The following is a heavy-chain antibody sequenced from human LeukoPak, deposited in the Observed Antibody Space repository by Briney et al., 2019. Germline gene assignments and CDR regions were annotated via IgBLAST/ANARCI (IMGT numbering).Heavy chain of an antibody. CDR1: GFSFSDFY. CDR2: VDGTSTFT. Sequence: GGSLRLSCAASGFSFSDFYMSWIRQAPGKGLEWVSYVDGTSTFTNYADSVKGRFTISRDNAKNALYLQMNSLRAEDSAVYYCARTLVAAPGTKGGPWGQGTLVTVSS. D-gene: IGHD6-13*01. J-gene: IGHJ5*02. V-gene: IGHV3-11*03. CDR3: ARTLVAAPGTKGGP.